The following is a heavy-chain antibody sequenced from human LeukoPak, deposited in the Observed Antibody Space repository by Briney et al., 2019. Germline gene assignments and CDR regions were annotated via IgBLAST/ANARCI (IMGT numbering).Heavy chain of an antibody. CDR1: GFTLRSYS. Sequence: GGSLRLSCAASGFTLRSYSMNWVRQAPGKGLKWVSSISSGSSYISYADSVKGRFTISRDNAENSLYLQMNSLRAEDTAVYYCARGLLVVVATNTTEGHFCDYWGQGTLVTVSS. CDR3: ARGLLVVVATNTTEGHFCDY. D-gene: IGHD2-15*01. CDR2: ISSGSSYI. V-gene: IGHV3-21*01. J-gene: IGHJ4*02.